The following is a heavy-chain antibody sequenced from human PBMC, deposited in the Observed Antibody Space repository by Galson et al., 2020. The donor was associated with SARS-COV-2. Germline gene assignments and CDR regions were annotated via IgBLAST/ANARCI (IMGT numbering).Heavy chain of an antibody. V-gene: IGHV6-1*01. CDR3: ARRGTVTTSFNVYFDY. CDR2: TYYRSKWYN. Sequence: SQTLSLTCAISGDSVSSNSAAWNWIRQSPSRGLEWLGRTYYRSKWYNDYAVSVKSRITINPDTSKNQFSLQLNSVTPEDTAVYYCARRGTVTTSFNVYFDYWGQGTLVTVSS. J-gene: IGHJ4*02. CDR1: GDSVSSNSAA. D-gene: IGHD4-17*01.